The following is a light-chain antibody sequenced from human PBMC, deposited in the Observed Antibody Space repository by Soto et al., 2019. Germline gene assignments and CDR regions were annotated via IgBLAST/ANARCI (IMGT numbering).Light chain of an antibody. CDR2: VNS. Sequence: QSVLTQPPSVSGAPGQRVTISCTGSSSNIGAGYDVNWYQQLPRRAPKLLIYVNSNRPSGVPDRFSGSKSGTSASLAITGLQAEDEGDYYCSSYAGSSNVFGTGTKVTVL. V-gene: IGLV1-40*01. J-gene: IGLJ1*01. CDR1: SSNIGAGYD. CDR3: SSYAGSSNV.